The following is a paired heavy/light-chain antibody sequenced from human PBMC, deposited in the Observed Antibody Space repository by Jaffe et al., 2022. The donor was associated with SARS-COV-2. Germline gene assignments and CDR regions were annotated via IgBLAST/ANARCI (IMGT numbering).Light chain of an antibody. V-gene: IGKV2-30*01. CDR1: QGLVYSNGNIY. CDR3: MQGTHWPWT. Sequence: DVVMTQSPLSLSVTPGQPASISCRSSQGLVYSNGNIYLNWFQQRPGQSPRRLIYMVSNRDSGVPDRFSGSGSGTDFTLKISGVEAEDVGVYYCMQGTHWPWTFGQGTKVEI. J-gene: IGKJ1*01. CDR2: MVS.
Heavy chain of an antibody. J-gene: IGHJ3*02. V-gene: IGHV4-59*13. D-gene: IGHD1-1*01. CDR2: IHYTGDT. CDR1: DASIRTYY. CDR3: ARTARVPDM. Sequence: QVLLQESGPGLVKPSETLSLTCTVSDASIRTYYWSWIRQPPGKGLESIGYIHYTGDTNYNPSLKSRVTISLDTSKNQFSLTLNSVSAADTAVYYCARTARVPDMWGQGAMVTVSS.